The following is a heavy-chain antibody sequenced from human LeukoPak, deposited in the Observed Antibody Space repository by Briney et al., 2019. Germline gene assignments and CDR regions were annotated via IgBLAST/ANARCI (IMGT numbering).Heavy chain of an antibody. CDR1: GYSISRGYY. Sequence: SATLSLTCTVSGYSISRGYYWGWIRQPPGKGLEWIGSIYHSGSTYYNPSLKSRVTISVDTSKNQFSLKLSSVTAADTAVYYCARDHHWFGGDQNLGEFDYWGQGTLVTVSS. D-gene: IGHD3-10*01. CDR2: IYHSGST. CDR3: ARDHHWFGGDQNLGEFDY. V-gene: IGHV4-38-2*02. J-gene: IGHJ4*02.